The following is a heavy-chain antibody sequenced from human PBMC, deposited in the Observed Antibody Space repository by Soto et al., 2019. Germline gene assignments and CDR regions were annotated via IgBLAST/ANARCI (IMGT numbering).Heavy chain of an antibody. V-gene: IGHV3-30*18. Sequence: GGSLRLSCAASGFTFSSYGMHWVRQAPGKGLEWVAVISYDGSNKYYAESVKGRFTISRDNSKNTLYLQMNSLRAEDTAVYYCAKERLYNWFDPWGQGTLVTVSS. CDR2: ISYDGSNK. CDR1: GFTFSSYG. J-gene: IGHJ5*02. CDR3: AKERLYNWFDP.